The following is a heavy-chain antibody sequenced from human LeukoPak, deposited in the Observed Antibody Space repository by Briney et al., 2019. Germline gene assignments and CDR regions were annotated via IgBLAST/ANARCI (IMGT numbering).Heavy chain of an antibody. CDR2: IYHGGST. D-gene: IGHD6-13*01. CDR1: GYSISSGYY. Sequence: SETLSLTCTVSGYSISSGYYWGWIRQPPGKGLEWIGSIYHGGSTYYNPSLKSRVTISVDTSKNQFSLKLSSVTAADTAVYYCARPAAAGFYYYYYMDVWGKGTTVTVSS. V-gene: IGHV4-38-2*02. CDR3: ARPAAAGFYYYYYMDV. J-gene: IGHJ6*03.